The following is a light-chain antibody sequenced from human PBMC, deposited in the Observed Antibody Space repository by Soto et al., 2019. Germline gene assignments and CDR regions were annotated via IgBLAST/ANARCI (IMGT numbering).Light chain of an antibody. Sequence: DIVMTQSPLSLPVTPGEPASISCRSSQSLLHSNGYNYLDWYLQKPGQSPQLLIYLGSNRASGVPGRFSGSGSGTDFTLKISRVEAEHVGVYYCMQALQTPYTFGQGNKLEIK. J-gene: IGKJ2*01. CDR2: LGS. V-gene: IGKV2-28*01. CDR1: QSLLHSNGYNY. CDR3: MQALQTPYT.